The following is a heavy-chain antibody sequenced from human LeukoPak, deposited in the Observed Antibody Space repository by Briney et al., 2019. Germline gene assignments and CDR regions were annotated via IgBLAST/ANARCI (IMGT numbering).Heavy chain of an antibody. D-gene: IGHD2-2*02. V-gene: IGHV3-30*03. CDR3: ARVGVPAAIGWFDP. CDR2: ISYDGSNK. CDR1: GFTFSSYG. J-gene: IGHJ5*02. Sequence: PGRSLRLSCAASGFTFSSYGMHWVRQAPGKGLEWVAVISYDGSNKYYADSVKSRFTISRDNSKNTLYLQMNSLRAEDTAVYYCARVGVPAAIGWFDPWGQGTLVTVSS.